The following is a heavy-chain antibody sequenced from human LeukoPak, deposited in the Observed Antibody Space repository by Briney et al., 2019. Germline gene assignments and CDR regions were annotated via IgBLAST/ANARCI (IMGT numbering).Heavy chain of an antibody. CDR1: GGSFSGYY. CDR3: ARVRGYSGYDPYYFDY. J-gene: IGHJ4*02. CDR2: INHSGST. D-gene: IGHD5-12*01. V-gene: IGHV4-34*01. Sequence: SETLSLTCAVYGGSFSGYYWSWIRQPPGKGLEWIGEINHSGSTNYNPSLKSRVTKSVDTSKNQFSLKLSSVTAADTAVYYCARVRGYSGYDPYYFDYWGQGTLVTVSS.